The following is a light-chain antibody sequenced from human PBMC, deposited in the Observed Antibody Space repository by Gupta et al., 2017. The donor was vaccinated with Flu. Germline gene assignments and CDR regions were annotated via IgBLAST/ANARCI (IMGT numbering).Light chain of an antibody. CDR3: QSYDSSTLWV. CDR1: SGSIASNY. J-gene: IGLJ3*02. V-gene: IGLV6-57*01. Sequence: VTISCTRSSGSIASNYVQWYQQRPGSSPTTVIYEDNQRPSGVPDRFSGSIDSSSNSASLTISGLKTEDEADYYCQSYDSSTLWVFGGGTKLTVL. CDR2: EDN.